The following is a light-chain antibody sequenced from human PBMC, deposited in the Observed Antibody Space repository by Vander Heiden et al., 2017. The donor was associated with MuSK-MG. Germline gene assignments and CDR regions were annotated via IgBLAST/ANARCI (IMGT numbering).Light chain of an antibody. CDR2: YDD. CDR3: SAWDDSLNGVV. CDR1: SSNIGNNA. J-gene: IGLJ2*01. V-gene: IGLV1-36*01. Sequence: QSVLTQPPSVSEAPRQRVTISCSGSSSNIGNNAFNCYQQLPANAPNLLIYYDDRLPSGVSARFSGSKSGASASLAISGLQSEDEADYYCSAWDDSLNGVVFGGGTKLTVL.